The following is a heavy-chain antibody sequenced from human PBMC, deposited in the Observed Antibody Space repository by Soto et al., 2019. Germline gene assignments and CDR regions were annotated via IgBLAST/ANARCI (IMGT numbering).Heavy chain of an antibody. Sequence: GASVKVSCKASGFTFTSSAVQWVRQARGQRLEWIGWIVVGSGNTNYAQKFQERVTITRDMSTSTAYMELSSLRSEDTAVYYCAAVGDCSSTSCPDTVFGVVTLYYFDYWGQGTLVTVSS. CDR3: AAVGDCSSTSCPDTVFGVVTLYYFDY. D-gene: IGHD2-2*01. V-gene: IGHV1-58*01. J-gene: IGHJ4*02. CDR1: GFTFTSSA. CDR2: IVVGSGNT.